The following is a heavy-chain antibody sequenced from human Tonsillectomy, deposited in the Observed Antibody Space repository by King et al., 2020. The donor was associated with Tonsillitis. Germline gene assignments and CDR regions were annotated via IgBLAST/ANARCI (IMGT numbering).Heavy chain of an antibody. V-gene: IGHV1-3*01. D-gene: IGHD6-19*01. CDR3: ARDATGFSSGFFDY. Sequence: QVRLVQSGAEVKKPGASVKVSCKASGYTFTNYAMHWVRQAPGQRLEWMGWINAANGDTKYSQNFQGRVTITRDTSASTAYMEVSSLTSEDTAIYYCARDATGFSSGFFDYWGQGTLVTVSS. J-gene: IGHJ4*02. CDR2: INAANGDT. CDR1: GYTFTNYA.